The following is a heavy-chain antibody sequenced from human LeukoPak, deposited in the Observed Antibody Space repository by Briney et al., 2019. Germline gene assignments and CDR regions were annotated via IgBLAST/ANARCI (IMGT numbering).Heavy chain of an antibody. CDR1: GDSVSSNSAT. Sequence: SQTLSLTCAISGDSVSSNSATWTWIRQSPLRGLEWLGRTYYRSKWHNEYAVSVKSRITINPDTSKNQFSLQLNSVTPEDTAVYYCVRGSSSTSWYFDYWGQGTLVTVSS. CDR3: VRGSSSTSWYFDY. J-gene: IGHJ4*02. CDR2: TYYRSKWHN. D-gene: IGHD2-2*01. V-gene: IGHV6-1*01.